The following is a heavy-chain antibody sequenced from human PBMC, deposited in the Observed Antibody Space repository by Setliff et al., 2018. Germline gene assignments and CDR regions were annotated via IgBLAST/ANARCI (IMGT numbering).Heavy chain of an antibody. CDR2: ISGSGSSA. V-gene: IGHV3-23*01. CDR1: GFTFSSYA. CDR3: AKDSSYSMIVVVIPFDY. D-gene: IGHD3-22*01. Sequence: PGESLKISCAASGFTFSSYAMNWVRQAPGKGLEWVSAISGSGSSAYYADSVKGRFTISRDNPKNTLFLQMNSLRAEDTAVYYCAKDSSYSMIVVVIPFDYWGQGTLVTVSS. J-gene: IGHJ4*02.